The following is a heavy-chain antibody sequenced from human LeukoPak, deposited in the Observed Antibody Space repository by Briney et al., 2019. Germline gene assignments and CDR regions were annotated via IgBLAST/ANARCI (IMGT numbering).Heavy chain of an antibody. CDR1: GYTFTSYY. D-gene: IGHD2-21*02. J-gene: IGHJ6*03. CDR3: ARAPCGGDCSSKYYYYIDV. CDR2: LNPSGGCT. V-gene: IGHV1-46*01. Sequence: ASVKVSCKASGYTFTSYYIHWVRQAPGQGLEWMGILNPSGGCTSYAQKFQGRVTMTRDTSTSTVDMELSSLRSEDTAVYYCARAPCGGDCSSKYYYYIDVWGKGTTVTISS.